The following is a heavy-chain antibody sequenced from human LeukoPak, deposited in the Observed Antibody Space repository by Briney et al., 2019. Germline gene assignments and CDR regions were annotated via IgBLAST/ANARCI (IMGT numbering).Heavy chain of an antibody. CDR1: GFTFSSYD. J-gene: IGHJ4*02. Sequence: PGGSLRLSCAASGFTFSSYDMHWVRQATGKGLEWVSVIGTSGDTYYAGSVKGRFTISREDAKNSLYLQMNSLTDGDTAVYFCSRVGSSGWPNYFDSWGQGTLVTVSS. CDR3: SRVGSSGWPNYFDS. D-gene: IGHD6-19*01. V-gene: IGHV3-13*04. CDR2: IGTSGDT.